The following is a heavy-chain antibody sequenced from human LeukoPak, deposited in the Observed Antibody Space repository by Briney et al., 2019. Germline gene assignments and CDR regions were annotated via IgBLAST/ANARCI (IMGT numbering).Heavy chain of an antibody. J-gene: IGHJ4*02. CDR3: AKFVKSVNVITPLHH. Sequence: GGSLRLSCVASDFTFSNYAMSWVRQAPGKGLQWVSAIIGSGSRTYYADAVQGRFSISRNNSRNTLYLEMNSLRAEDAAVYFCAKFVKSVNVITPLHHWGPGTPVTVSS. CDR2: IIGSGSRT. D-gene: IGHD1-20*01. V-gene: IGHV3-23*01. CDR1: DFTFSNYA.